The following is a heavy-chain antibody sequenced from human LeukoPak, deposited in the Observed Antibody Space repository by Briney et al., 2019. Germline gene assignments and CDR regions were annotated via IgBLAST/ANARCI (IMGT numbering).Heavy chain of an antibody. J-gene: IGHJ4*02. Sequence: GGSLRLSCAASGFTFSSYAMSWVRQAPGKGLEWVSAISGSGGSTYYADSVKGRFTISRDNSKNTLYLQMNSLRAEDTAVYYCAKDWGTSRYDSSGYYFDYWGQGTLVTVSS. CDR3: AKDWGTSRYDSSGYYFDY. CDR2: ISGSGGST. CDR1: GFTFSSYA. D-gene: IGHD3-22*01. V-gene: IGHV3-23*01.